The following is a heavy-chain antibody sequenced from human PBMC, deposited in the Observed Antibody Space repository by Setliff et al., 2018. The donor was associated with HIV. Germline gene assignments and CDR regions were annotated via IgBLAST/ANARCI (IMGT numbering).Heavy chain of an antibody. CDR3: ARDDHYYDMGSILSDWYFEL. J-gene: IGHJ2*01. V-gene: IGHV1-69*13. Sequence: SVKVSCKASGGTFSNYGFKYGISWVRQAPGQGLEWMGGIIPIFGSTKYAEKFRDRVTITADESSYTAEMELSSLTSEDTAVYYCARDDHYYDMGSILSDWYFELWGRGTLVTVSS. CDR2: IIPIFGST. CDR1: GGTFSNYGFKYG. D-gene: IGHD3-22*01.